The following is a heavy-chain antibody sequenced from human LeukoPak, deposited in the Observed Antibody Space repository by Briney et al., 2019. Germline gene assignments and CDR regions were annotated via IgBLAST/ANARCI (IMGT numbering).Heavy chain of an antibody. D-gene: IGHD3-16*01. Sequence: SETLSLTCIVSGGSISIYYWNWLRQPPGKGLEWIGYIYNSGSTDYNPSLKRRVTISADTSKNQFSLKLTSVTAADTAVYYCARDRELGSWGQGILVTVST. CDR1: GGSISIYY. CDR3: ARDRELGS. CDR2: IYNSGST. J-gene: IGHJ5*02. V-gene: IGHV4-59*01.